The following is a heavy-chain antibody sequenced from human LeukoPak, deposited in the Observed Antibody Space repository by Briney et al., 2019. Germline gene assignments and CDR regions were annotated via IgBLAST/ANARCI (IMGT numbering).Heavy chain of an antibody. Sequence: PGGSLRLSCAASGFTFSSYGMHWVRQAPGKGLEWVAFIRYDGSNKYYADSVKGRFTISRDNSKNTLYLQMNSLRAEDTAVYYCAKSGYCSSTSCYGGKYYFDYWGQGTLVTVSS. CDR1: GFTFSSYG. D-gene: IGHD2-2*01. V-gene: IGHV3-30*02. CDR2: IRYDGSNK. J-gene: IGHJ4*02. CDR3: AKSGYCSSTSCYGGKYYFDY.